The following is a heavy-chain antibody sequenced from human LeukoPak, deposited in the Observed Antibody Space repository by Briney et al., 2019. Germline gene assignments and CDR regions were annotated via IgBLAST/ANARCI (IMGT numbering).Heavy chain of an antibody. Sequence: SELLSLTCTVSDGADSVSLWRWLRQPPGKGLEGVGCIYTSGTTNYNPSLKSRVTISVDRFRNHLSLELTSVTPADSALYFCARHGGSESYLHWFVPWGQGTLGTASS. CDR2: IYTSGTT. D-gene: IGHD1-26*01. J-gene: IGHJ5*02. CDR3: ARHGGSESYLHWFVP. CDR1: DGADSVSL. V-gene: IGHV4-4*09.